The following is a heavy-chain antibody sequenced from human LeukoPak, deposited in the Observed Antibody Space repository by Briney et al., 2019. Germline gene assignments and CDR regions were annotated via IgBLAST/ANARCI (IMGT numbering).Heavy chain of an antibody. D-gene: IGHD3-10*01. Sequence: SETLSLTCTVSGYSISSGYYWGWIRQPPGKGLEWIGSIYHSGSTYYNPSLKSRVTISVDTSKNQFSLKLSSVTAADTAMYYCARVDYYGSGSYLGNNWFDPWGQGTLVTVSS. CDR1: GYSISSGYY. V-gene: IGHV4-38-2*02. CDR3: ARVDYYGSGSYLGNNWFDP. J-gene: IGHJ5*02. CDR2: IYHSGST.